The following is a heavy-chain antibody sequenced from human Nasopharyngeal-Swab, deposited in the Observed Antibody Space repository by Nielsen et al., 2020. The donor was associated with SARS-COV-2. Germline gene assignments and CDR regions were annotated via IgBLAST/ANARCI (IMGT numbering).Heavy chain of an antibody. D-gene: IGHD3-22*01. J-gene: IGHJ5*02. CDR3: AKDDPYYYDSSGHEDWFDP. CDR1: GFTFSSYA. CDR2: ISGSGGST. V-gene: IGHV3-23*01. Sequence: GESLKISCAASGFTFSSYAMSWVRQAPGKGLEWVSAISGSGGSTYYADSVKGRFTISRDNSKNTLYLQMKSLRAEDTAVYYCAKDDPYYYDSSGHEDWFDPWGQGTLVTVSS.